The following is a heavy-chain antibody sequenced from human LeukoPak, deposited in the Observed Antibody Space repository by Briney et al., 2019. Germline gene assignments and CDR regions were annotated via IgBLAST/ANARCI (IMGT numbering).Heavy chain of an antibody. Sequence: GGSLRLSCAASGFTFSSYAMSWVRQAPGKGLEWVSAISGSGGSTYYADSVKGRFTTSRDNSKNTLYLQMNSLRAEDTAVYYCAKLDYGSGRSFDYWGQGTLVTVSS. CDR3: AKLDYGSGRSFDY. J-gene: IGHJ4*02. CDR1: GFTFSSYA. V-gene: IGHV3-23*01. D-gene: IGHD3-10*01. CDR2: ISGSGGST.